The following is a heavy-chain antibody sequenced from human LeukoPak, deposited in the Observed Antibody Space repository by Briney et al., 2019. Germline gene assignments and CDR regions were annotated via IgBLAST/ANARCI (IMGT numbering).Heavy chain of an antibody. CDR3: AKGKSYAHNGGFDY. CDR2: ISGSGGST. CDR1: GFTFSSYA. D-gene: IGHD2-8*01. Sequence: GGSLRLSCAASGFTFSSYAMSWVRQAPGKGLEWVSAISGSGGSTYYADSVKGRFTISIDNSKNTLYLQMNSLRAEDTAVYYCAKGKSYAHNGGFDYWGQGTLVTVSS. V-gene: IGHV3-23*01. J-gene: IGHJ4*02.